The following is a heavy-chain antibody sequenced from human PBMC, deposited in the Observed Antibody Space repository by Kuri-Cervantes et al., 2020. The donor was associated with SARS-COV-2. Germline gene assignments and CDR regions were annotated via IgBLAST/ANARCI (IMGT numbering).Heavy chain of an antibody. J-gene: IGHJ4*02. CDR1: GGSISSGDYY. CDR2: IYYSGST. V-gene: IGHV4-30-4*01. D-gene: IGHD6-6*01. CDR3: ARGYSSSSDYGY. Sequence: SETLSLTCTVSGGSISSGDYYWSWIRQPPGKGLEWIGYIYYSGSTNYNPSLKSRVTISVDTSKNQFSLKLSSVTAADTAVYYCARGYSSSSDYGYWGQGTLVTVSS.